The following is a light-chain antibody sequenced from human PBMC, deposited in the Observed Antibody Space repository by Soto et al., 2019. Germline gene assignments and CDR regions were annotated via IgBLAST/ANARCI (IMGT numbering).Light chain of an antibody. CDR2: GAS. CDR1: QSVSSSY. CDR3: QKYGSSPPLT. V-gene: IGKV3-20*01. J-gene: IGKJ4*01. Sequence: EIVLTQSPGTLSLSPGERATLSCRASQSVSSSYLAWYQQKPGQAPRLLIYGASSRATGIPDRFSGSGSGTDFTIIISRLEHEDFAVYFCQKYGSSPPLTFGGGTKVEIK.